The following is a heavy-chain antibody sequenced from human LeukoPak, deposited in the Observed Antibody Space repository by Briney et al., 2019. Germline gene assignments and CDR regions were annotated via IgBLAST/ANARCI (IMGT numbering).Heavy chain of an antibody. CDR2: MNPNSGYT. CDR1: GYTFTNYD. J-gene: IGHJ5*02. CDR3: ARGWFGELWGLDP. D-gene: IGHD3-10*01. Sequence: ASVKVSCKGSGYTFTNYDINWVRQATGQGLEWMGWMNPNSGYTGFAQKFQGRVSMTRNTSISTAYMELSSLRSEDTAVYYCARGWFGELWGLDPWGQGTLVTVSS. V-gene: IGHV1-8*01.